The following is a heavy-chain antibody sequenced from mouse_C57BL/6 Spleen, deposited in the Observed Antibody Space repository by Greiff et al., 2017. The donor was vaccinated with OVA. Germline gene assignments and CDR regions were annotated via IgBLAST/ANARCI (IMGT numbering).Heavy chain of an antibody. Sequence: QVQLQQPGAELVMPGASVKLSCKASGYTFTSYWMHWVKQSPGQGLEWIGEIDPSDSYTNYNQKFKGKSTLTVDKSSSTAYMQLSSLTSEDSAVYYCAPHSNYVGGFAYWGQGTLVTVSA. CDR1: GYTFTSYW. CDR3: APHSNYVGGFAY. CDR2: IDPSDSYT. V-gene: IGHV1-69*01. D-gene: IGHD2-5*01. J-gene: IGHJ3*01.